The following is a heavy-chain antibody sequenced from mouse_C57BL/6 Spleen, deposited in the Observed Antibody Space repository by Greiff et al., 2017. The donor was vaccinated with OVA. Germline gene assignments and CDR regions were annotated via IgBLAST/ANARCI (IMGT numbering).Heavy chain of an antibody. CDR1: GYTFTDYN. Sequence: EVQLKQSGPELVKPGASVKISCKASGYTFTDYNMNWVKQSNGKSLEWIGVINPNYGTTSYNQKFKGKATLTVDQSSSTAYMQLNSLTSGDSAVYYCAIYYGNDVWFAYWGQGTLVTVSA. CDR2: INPNYGTT. D-gene: IGHD2-2*01. J-gene: IGHJ3*01. V-gene: IGHV1-39*01. CDR3: AIYYGNDVWFAY.